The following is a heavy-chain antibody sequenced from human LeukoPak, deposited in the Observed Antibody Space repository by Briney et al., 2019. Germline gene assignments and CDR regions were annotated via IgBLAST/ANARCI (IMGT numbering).Heavy chain of an antibody. V-gene: IGHV4-4*07. CDR1: GGSISSYY. J-gene: IGHJ4*02. CDR3: ARDYLYSGSYYLDY. Sequence: SETLSHTCTVSGGSISSYYWSWIRQPAGKGLEWIGRIYTSGSTNYNPSLKSRVTMSVDTSKNQFSLKLGSVTAADTAVYYCARDYLYSGSYYLDYWGQGTLVTVSS. CDR2: IYTSGST. D-gene: IGHD1-26*01.